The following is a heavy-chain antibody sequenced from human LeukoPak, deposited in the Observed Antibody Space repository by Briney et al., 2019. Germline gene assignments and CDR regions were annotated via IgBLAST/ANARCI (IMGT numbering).Heavy chain of an antibody. CDR1: GFIFSSYV. J-gene: IGHJ6*03. CDR3: ARDAWYDFWSGYYPYYYYYMDV. Sequence: GGSLRLSCAASGFIFSSYVMGGVRQAPGKGLEGVSSISSSSSYIYYADSVKGRFTISRDNAKNSLYLQMNSLRAEDTAVQYCARDAWYDFWSGYYPYYYYYMDVWGKGTTVTVSS. CDR2: ISSSSSYI. D-gene: IGHD3-3*01. V-gene: IGHV3-21*01.